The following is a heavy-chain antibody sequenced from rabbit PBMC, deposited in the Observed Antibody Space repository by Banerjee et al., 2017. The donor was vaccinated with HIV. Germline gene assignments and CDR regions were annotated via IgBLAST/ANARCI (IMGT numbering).Heavy chain of an antibody. CDR3: ARSHYSYGYAGPL. CDR2: IYADSGGST. D-gene: IGHD6-1*01. CDR1: GFDFSSTYY. V-gene: IGHV1S40*01. Sequence: QSLEESGGGLVQPEGSLTLTCKASGFDFSSTYYMCWVRQAPGKGLEWIGCIYADSGGSTYYASWVISRFTISKPSSTTVTLQMTSLTGADTATYFCARSHYSYGYAGPLWGQGTLVTVS. J-gene: IGHJ4*01.